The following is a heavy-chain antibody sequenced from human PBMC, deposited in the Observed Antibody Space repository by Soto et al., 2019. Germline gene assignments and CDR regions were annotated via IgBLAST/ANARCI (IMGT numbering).Heavy chain of an antibody. Sequence: ASVKVSCKASGYTFTSYDINWVRQATGQGLEWMGWMNPNSGNTGYAQKFQGRVTMTRNTSIGTAYMELSSLRSEDTAVYYCARVENYYGSGSYYENFDYWGQGTLVTVSS. CDR2: MNPNSGNT. D-gene: IGHD3-10*01. V-gene: IGHV1-8*01. J-gene: IGHJ4*02. CDR3: ARVENYYGSGSYYENFDY. CDR1: GYTFTSYD.